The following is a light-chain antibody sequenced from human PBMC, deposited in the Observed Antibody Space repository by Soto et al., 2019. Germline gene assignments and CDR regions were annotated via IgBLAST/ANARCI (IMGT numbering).Light chain of an antibody. Sequence: EIVLTQSPATLSLSPGERATLSCRASQSVSSYLAWYQQKPGQAPRLLIYDASNRATGTPARFSGSGSGTDLTLTISSLEPEDFAVYYCQQRSNWPVTFGQGTKV. J-gene: IGKJ1*01. CDR3: QQRSNWPVT. CDR2: DAS. CDR1: QSVSSY. V-gene: IGKV3-11*01.